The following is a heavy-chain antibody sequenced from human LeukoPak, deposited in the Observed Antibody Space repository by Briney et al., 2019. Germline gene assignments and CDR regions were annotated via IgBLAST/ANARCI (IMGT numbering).Heavy chain of an antibody. V-gene: IGHV4-59*01. CDR2: IYYSGST. CDR3: ARGIASSGYYYYYMDV. Sequence: PSETLSLTCTVSGGSISSYYWSWIRQPPGKGLEWIGYIYYSGSTYYNPSLKSRVTISVDTSKNQFSLKLSSVTAADTAVYYCARGIASSGYYYYYMDVWGKGTTVTVSS. J-gene: IGHJ6*03. CDR1: GGSISSYY.